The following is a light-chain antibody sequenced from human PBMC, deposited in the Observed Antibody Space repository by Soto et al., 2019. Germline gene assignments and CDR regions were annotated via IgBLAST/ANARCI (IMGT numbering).Light chain of an antibody. J-gene: IGKJ5*01. CDR3: QQLMSYPIT. V-gene: IGKV1-9*01. Sequence: DIQLTQSPPFLSASVGDRVTITCRASQGISSYLAWYQQKPRKAPEVLIFGASTLQSGVPSRFSGSGSGTEFTLTISSLQPEDFATYYCQQLMSYPITFGQGTRLEIK. CDR1: QGISSY. CDR2: GAS.